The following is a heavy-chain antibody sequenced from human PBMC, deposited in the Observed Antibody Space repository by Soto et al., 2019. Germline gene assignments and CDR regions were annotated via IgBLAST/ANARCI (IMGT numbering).Heavy chain of an antibody. CDR3: ARDPRIVLVPAAPGANWFDP. CDR1: GFTFSSYW. J-gene: IGHJ5*02. V-gene: IGHV3-74*01. D-gene: IGHD2-2*01. CDR2: INSDGSST. Sequence: PGGSLRLSCAASGFTFSSYWMHWVRQATGKGLVWVSRINSDGSSTSYADSVKGRFTISRDNAKNTLYLQMNSLRAEDTAVYYCARDPRIVLVPAAPGANWFDPWGQGTLVTVSS.